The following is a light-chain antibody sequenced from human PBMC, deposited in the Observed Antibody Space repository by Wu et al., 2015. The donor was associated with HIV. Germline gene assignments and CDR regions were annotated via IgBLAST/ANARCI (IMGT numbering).Light chain of an antibody. CDR1: QSVSSSY. CDR3: QHYGSSPTWT. J-gene: IGKJ1*01. V-gene: IGKV3-20*01. Sequence: EIVMTQSPATLSVSPGERATLSCRASQSVSSSYLAWYQQKPGQAPRLLIYGASIRATGIPDRFSGSGSGTDFTLTISRLEPEDFAVYYCQHYGSSPTWTFGQGTKVEIK. CDR2: GAS.